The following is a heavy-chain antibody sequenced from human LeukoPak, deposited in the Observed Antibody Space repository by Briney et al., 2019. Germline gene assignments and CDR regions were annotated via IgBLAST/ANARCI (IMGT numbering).Heavy chain of an antibody. J-gene: IGHJ5*02. CDR3: ARLPGPALNPYWFDP. V-gene: IGHV5-51*01. CDR1: GYSFTTNW. D-gene: IGHD2-2*01. Sequence: NHGESLKISCKGSGYSFTTNWITWVRQMPGKGLEWMGLINPGDSDTRYSPSIEGRVTISADKSISTAYLQWSSLKTSDTAMYYCARLPGPALNPYWFDPWGQGTLVTVSS. CDR2: INPGDSDT.